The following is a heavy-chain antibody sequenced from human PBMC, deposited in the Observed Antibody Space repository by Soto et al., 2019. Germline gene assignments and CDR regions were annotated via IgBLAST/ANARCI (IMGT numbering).Heavy chain of an antibody. CDR1: GYTFSRHG. CDR3: ARGSDDFSSGYYYEY. D-gene: IGHD3-3*01. V-gene: IGHV1-18*04. Sequence: QVQLVQSGAEVKKPGASVTVSCKDSGYTFSRHGISRVRQAPGQGLAWMAWSGNTNYAQKFQGRLTLTTNPSTRTAYMELRSLRSDDTAVYYCARGSDDFSSGYYYEYWGQGTLVTVSS. CDR2: SGNT. J-gene: IGHJ4*02.